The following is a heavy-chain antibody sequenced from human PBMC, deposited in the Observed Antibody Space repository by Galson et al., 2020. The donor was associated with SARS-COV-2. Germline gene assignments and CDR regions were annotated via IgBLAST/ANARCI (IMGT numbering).Heavy chain of an antibody. J-gene: IGHJ6*03. CDR2: ISYDGSNK. CDR3: ARGLAGGYYYMDV. Sequence: AGSLRLSCAASGFTFSSYAMHWVRQAPGKGLEWVAVISYDGSNKYYADSVKGRFTISRDNSKNTLYLQMNSLRAEDTAVYYCARGLAGGYYYMDVWGKGTMVTVSS. V-gene: IGHV3-30*04. D-gene: IGHD3-10*01. CDR1: GFTFSSYA.